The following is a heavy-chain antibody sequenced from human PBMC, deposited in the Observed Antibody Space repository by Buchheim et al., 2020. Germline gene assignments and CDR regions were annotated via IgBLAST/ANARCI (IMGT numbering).Heavy chain of an antibody. V-gene: IGHV4-59*01. CDR3: ARAPADFWSGYMSPYGMDV. J-gene: IGHJ6*02. Sequence: QVPLQESGPGLVKPSETLSLTCTVSGGSISSYYWSWIRQPPGKGLEWIGYIYYSGSTNYNPSLKSRVTISVDTSKNQFSLKLSSVTAADTAVYYCARAPADFWSGYMSPYGMDVWGQGST. CDR1: GGSISSYY. D-gene: IGHD3-3*01. CDR2: IYYSGST.